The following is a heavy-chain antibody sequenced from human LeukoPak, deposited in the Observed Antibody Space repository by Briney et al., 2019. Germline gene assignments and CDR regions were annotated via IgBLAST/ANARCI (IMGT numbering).Heavy chain of an antibody. CDR1: GFSLYNSGVG. J-gene: IGHJ4*02. Sequence: ESGPTLVKPTQTLTLTCTFSGFSLYNSGVGVGWIRQPPGKALEWLALIYWNDDKRYSPSLKSRLTITKDTSKNQVVLTMTNMDPVDTATYYCAHTSYSSSWYLVEDYWGQGTLVTVPS. CDR2: IYWNDDK. V-gene: IGHV2-5*01. D-gene: IGHD6-13*01. CDR3: AHTSYSSSWYLVEDY.